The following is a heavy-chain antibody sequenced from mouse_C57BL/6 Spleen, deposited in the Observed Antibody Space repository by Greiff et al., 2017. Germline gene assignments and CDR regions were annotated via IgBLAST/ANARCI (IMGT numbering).Heavy chain of an antibody. D-gene: IGHD3-1*01. Sequence: QVQLKESGADLARPGASVKMSCTASGYTFTSYTMHWVKQRPGQGLEWIGYINPSSGYTKYNQKFKDKATLTADKSSSTAYMQLSSLTSEDAAVYYCARSGGDYAMDYWGQGTSVTVAS. CDR3: ARSGGDYAMDY. J-gene: IGHJ4*01. CDR1: GYTFTSYT. CDR2: INPSSGYT. V-gene: IGHV1-4*01.